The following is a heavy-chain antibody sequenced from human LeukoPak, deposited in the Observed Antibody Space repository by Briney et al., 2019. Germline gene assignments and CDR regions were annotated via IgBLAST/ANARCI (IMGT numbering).Heavy chain of an antibody. D-gene: IGHD3-22*01. Sequence: GSLRPSCAASGFTFSSYSMNWVRQAPGKGLEWVSSISSSSSYIYYADSVKGRFTISRDNAKNSLYLQMNSLRAEDTAVYYCARGVAPYYYDSSGYSPPGEFWGQGTLVTVSS. CDR2: ISSSSSYI. V-gene: IGHV3-21*01. J-gene: IGHJ4*02. CDR1: GFTFSSYS. CDR3: ARGVAPYYYDSSGYSPPGEF.